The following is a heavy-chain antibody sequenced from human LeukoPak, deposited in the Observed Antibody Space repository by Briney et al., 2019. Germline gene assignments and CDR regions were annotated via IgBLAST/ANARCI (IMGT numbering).Heavy chain of an antibody. Sequence: PSQTLSLTCTVSGGSISSGGYYWSWIRQHPGQGLEWIGYIYYSGSTYYNPSLKSRVTISVDTSKNQFSLKLSSVTAADTAVYYCAREALVWGYYYYGMDVWGKGTTVTVSS. D-gene: IGHD6-13*01. J-gene: IGHJ6*04. V-gene: IGHV4-31*03. CDR1: GGSISSGGYY. CDR3: AREALVWGYYYYGMDV. CDR2: IYYSGST.